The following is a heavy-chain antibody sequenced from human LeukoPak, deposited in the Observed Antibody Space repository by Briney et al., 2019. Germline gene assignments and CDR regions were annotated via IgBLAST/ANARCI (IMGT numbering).Heavy chain of an antibody. D-gene: IGHD3-3*01. CDR1: GFTFSSYS. CDR3: AREGVAITYYYYVDV. J-gene: IGHJ6*03. V-gene: IGHV3-21*01. Sequence: GGSLRLSCAASGFTFSSYSMNWVRQAPGKGLEWVSSISSSSYIYYADSVKGRFTISRDNAKNSLYLQMNSLRAEDTAVYYCAREGVAITYYYYVDVWGKGTTVTVSS. CDR2: ISSSSYI.